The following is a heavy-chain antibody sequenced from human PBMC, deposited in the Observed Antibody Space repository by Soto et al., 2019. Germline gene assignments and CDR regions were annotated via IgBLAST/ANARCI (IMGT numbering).Heavy chain of an antibody. V-gene: IGHV3-23*01. CDR2: ISGSGGST. Sequence: QPGGSLRLSCAASGFTFSSYAMSWVRQAPGKGLEWVSAISGSGGSTYYADSVKGRFTISRDNSKNTLYLQMNSLRVEDTAVYYCAKDEDTTVITNLDYWGQGTLVTVS. CDR3: AKDEDTTVITNLDY. J-gene: IGHJ4*02. D-gene: IGHD2-21*01. CDR1: GFTFSSYA.